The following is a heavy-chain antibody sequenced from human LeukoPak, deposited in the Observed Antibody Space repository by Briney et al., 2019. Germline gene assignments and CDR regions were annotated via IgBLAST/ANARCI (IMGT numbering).Heavy chain of an antibody. V-gene: IGHV3-48*03. J-gene: IGHJ4*02. CDR3: ARDGDWSPPDY. CDR1: GFTFSSYE. CDR2: ISSSGSTI. Sequence: GGSLRLSCAASGFTFSSYEMNWVRQAPGKGLEWVPYISSSGSTIYYADSVKGRFTISRDNAKNSLYLQMDSLRAEDTAVYYCARDGDWSPPDYWGQGTLVTVSS. D-gene: IGHD2-21*02.